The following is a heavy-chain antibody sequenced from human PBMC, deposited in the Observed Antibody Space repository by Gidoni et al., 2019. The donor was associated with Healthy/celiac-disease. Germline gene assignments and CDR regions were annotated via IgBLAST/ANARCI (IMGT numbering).Heavy chain of an antibody. J-gene: IGHJ4*02. CDR2: ISYDGSNK. V-gene: IGHV3-30*18. D-gene: IGHD2-15*01. CDR3: AKDRWVLVAATREYYFDY. Sequence: QVQLVESGGGVVQPGRSLRLSCAASGFTFSSSGMHWVRQAPGKGLEWVAVISYDGSNKYYADSVKGRFTISRDNSKNTLYLQMNSLRAEDTAVYYCAKDRWVLVAATREYYFDYWGQGTLVTVSS. CDR1: GFTFSSSG.